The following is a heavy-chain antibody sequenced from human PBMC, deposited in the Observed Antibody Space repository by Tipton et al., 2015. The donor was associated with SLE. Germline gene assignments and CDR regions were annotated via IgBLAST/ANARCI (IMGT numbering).Heavy chain of an antibody. Sequence: LSLTCAASGFTFSSFAMHWVRQTPGKGLEWLVFIWFDGSNTNYADSVKGRFTISRDNSKDTLYLQMDGLRVEDTAVYYCARDLGLLRFLEWAPDYWGQGALVTVSS. CDR1: GFTFSSFA. CDR2: IWFDGSNT. D-gene: IGHD3-3*01. J-gene: IGHJ4*02. CDR3: ARDLGLLRFLEWAPDY. V-gene: IGHV3-33*01.